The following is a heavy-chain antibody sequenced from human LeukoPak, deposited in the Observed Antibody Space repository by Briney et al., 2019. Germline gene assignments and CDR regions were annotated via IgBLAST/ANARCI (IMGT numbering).Heavy chain of an antibody. CDR1: GFTVSSNY. CDR2: ISGSGGST. J-gene: IGHJ3*02. Sequence: GGSLRLSCAASGFTVSSNYMSWVRQAPGKGLEWVSAISGSGGSTYYADSVKGRFTISRDNSKNTLYLQMNSLRAEDTAVYYCAKVSRNAGTTGDAFDIWGQGTMVTVSS. CDR3: AKVSRNAGTTGDAFDI. D-gene: IGHD1-7*01. V-gene: IGHV3-23*01.